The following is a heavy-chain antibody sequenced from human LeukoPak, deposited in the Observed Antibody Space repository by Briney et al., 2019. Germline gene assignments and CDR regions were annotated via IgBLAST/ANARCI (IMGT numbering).Heavy chain of an antibody. CDR1: GFTFSSYA. J-gene: IGHJ5*02. D-gene: IGHD5-18*01. CDR2: ISYDGSNK. Sequence: HPGGSLRLSCAASGFTFSSYAMHWVRQAPGKGLEWVAVISYDGSNKYYADSVKGRFTISRDNSKNTLYLQMNSLRAEDTAVYYCARDLSPWVTDNWFDPWGQGTLVTVSS. CDR3: ARDLSPWVTDNWFDP. V-gene: IGHV3-30-3*01.